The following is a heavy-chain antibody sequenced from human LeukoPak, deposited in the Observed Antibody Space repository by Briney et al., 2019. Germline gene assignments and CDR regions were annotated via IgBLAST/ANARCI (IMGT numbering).Heavy chain of an antibody. D-gene: IGHD2-2*01. CDR1: GYTLTELS. CDR3: AATARYCSSTSCFGAFDT. V-gene: IGHV1-24*01. J-gene: IGHJ3*02. Sequence: ASVKVSCKVSGYTLTELSMHWVRQAPGKGLEWMGGFDPEDGETIYAQKFQGRVTMTEDTSTDTAYMELSSLRSEDTAVYYCAATARYCSSTSCFGAFDTWGQGTMVTVSS. CDR2: FDPEDGET.